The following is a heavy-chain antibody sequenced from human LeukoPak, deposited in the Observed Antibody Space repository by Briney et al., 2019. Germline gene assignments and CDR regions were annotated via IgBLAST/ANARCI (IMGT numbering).Heavy chain of an antibody. CDR1: GGSIRSYY. D-gene: IGHD6-19*01. CDR2: IYTSGST. V-gene: IGHV4-4*07. CDR3: ARYIAVAGTVDWFDP. Sequence: SETLSLTCTVSGGSIRSYYWSWIRQPAGKGLEWIGRIYTSGSTNYNPSLKSRVTMSVDTSKNQFSLKLSSVTAADTAVYYCARYIAVAGTVDWFDPWGQGTLVTVSS. J-gene: IGHJ5*02.